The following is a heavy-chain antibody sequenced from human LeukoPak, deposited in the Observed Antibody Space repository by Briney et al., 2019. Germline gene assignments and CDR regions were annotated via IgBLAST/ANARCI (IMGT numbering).Heavy chain of an antibody. Sequence: GGSLRLSCAASGFTFSSYAMSWVRQAPGKGLEWVSAISGSGGSTYYADSVKGRFTISRDNSRNTLYLQMNSLRAEDTAVYYCAKEGGYGELSSYFDYWGQGTLVTVSS. CDR1: GFTFSSYA. CDR2: ISGSGGST. J-gene: IGHJ4*02. V-gene: IGHV3-23*01. D-gene: IGHD3-16*02. CDR3: AKEGGYGELSSYFDY.